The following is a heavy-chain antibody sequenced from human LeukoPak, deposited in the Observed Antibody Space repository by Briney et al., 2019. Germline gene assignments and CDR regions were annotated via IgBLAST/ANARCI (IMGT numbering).Heavy chain of an antibody. D-gene: IGHD6-19*01. Sequence: GGSLRLSCAASGFTFSSYAMHWVRQAPGKGLEYVSAISSNGGSTYYANSVKGRFTISRDNSKNTLYLQMGSLRAEDMAVYYCARAMDQWLDPKYFQHWGQGTLVTVSS. J-gene: IGHJ1*01. CDR3: ARAMDQWLDPKYFQH. CDR2: ISSNGGST. CDR1: GFTFSSYA. V-gene: IGHV3-64*01.